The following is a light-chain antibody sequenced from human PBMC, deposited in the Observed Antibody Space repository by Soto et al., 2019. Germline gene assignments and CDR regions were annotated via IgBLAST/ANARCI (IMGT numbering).Light chain of an antibody. Sequence: EIVMTQSPATLSVSPGERATLSCRASQSISRNLAWYQQKPGQAPRLLIYAASTRATGLPARFSGSGSGTEFTLTISSMQSEDFAVYSCQQYNNCPLTFGQGTKVEVK. CDR1: QSISRN. CDR3: QQYNNCPLT. V-gene: IGKV3-15*01. CDR2: AAS. J-gene: IGKJ1*01.